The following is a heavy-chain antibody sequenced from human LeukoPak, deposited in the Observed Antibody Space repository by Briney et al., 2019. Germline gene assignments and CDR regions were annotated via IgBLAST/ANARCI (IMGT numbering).Heavy chain of an antibody. CDR3: AKEYYDILTGYSNYYYYYMDV. J-gene: IGHJ6*03. CDR2: ISYDGSNK. CDR1: GFTFSSYA. V-gene: IGHV3-30*04. Sequence: PGGSLRLSCAASGFTFSSYAMHWVRQAPGKGLEWVAVISYDGSNKYYADSVKGRFTISRDNSKNTLYLQMNSLRAEDTAVYYCAKEYYDILTGYSNYYYYYMDVWGKGTTVTISS. D-gene: IGHD3-9*01.